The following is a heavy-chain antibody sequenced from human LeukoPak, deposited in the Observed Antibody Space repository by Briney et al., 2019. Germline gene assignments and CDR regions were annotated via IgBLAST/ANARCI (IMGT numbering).Heavy chain of an antibody. CDR3: ARDLLYDSSGYFSNAFDM. V-gene: IGHV3-30*01. D-gene: IGHD3-22*01. CDR2: ISYDGSNK. CDR1: GFTFSSYA. J-gene: IGHJ3*02. Sequence: GSLRLSCAASGFTFSSYAMHWVRQAPGKGLEWVAVISYDGSNKYYADSVKGRFTISRDNSKNTLYLQMNSLRAEDTAVYYCARDLLYDSSGYFSNAFDMWGQGTMGTVSA.